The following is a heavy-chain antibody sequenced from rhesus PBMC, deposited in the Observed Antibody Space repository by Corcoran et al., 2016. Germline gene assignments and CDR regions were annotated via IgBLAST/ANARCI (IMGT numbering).Heavy chain of an antibody. V-gene: IGHV3-178*01. CDR3: ARANYGIDS. CDR1: GFIFSDYY. Sequence: EVQLVESGGGLAKPGGSLRLSCAASGFIFSDYYMDWVRQAPGKGLEWVSRITNTADRTWYADSVKGRFTISRDNAKNTLFLQMNGLRTEDKAVYYCARANYGIDSWGQGVDVTVSS. J-gene: IGHJ6*01. CDR2: ITNTADRT.